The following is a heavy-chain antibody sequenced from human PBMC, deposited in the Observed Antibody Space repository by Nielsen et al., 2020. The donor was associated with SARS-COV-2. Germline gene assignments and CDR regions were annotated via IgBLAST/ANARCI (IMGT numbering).Heavy chain of an antibody. J-gene: IGHJ3*02. CDR2: GYHSWRI. CDR1: GGSISNTY. Sequence: SETLSLTCAVSGGSISNTYLGWIRQPPGKRLEWIAYGYHSWRINYNPSLKSLATISADTSKDQISLKLTSVTAADTAVYYCARLPAGTVSFDIWGQGTMVTVS. CDR3: ARLPAGTVSFDI. D-gene: IGHD2-2*01. V-gene: IGHV4-59*08.